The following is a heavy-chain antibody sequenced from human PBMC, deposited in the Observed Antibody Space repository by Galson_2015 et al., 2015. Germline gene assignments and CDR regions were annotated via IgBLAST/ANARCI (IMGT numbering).Heavy chain of an antibody. J-gene: IGHJ4*02. D-gene: IGHD1-26*01. CDR2: ISYDGSKK. CDR1: GFTFSAYA. Sequence: SLRLSCAASGFTFSAYAMHWVRQAPGKGLEWVAVISYDGSKKYYADSVKGRFTISRDNFRDTLYLQMNSLRAEDTAVYYCARGRGWETLRKSPFDYWGQGTLATVSS. V-gene: IGHV3-30-3*01. CDR3: ARGRGWETLRKSPFDY.